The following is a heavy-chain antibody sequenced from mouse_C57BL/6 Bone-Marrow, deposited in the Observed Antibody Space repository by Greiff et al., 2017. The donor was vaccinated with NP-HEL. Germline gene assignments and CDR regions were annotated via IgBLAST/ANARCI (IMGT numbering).Heavy chain of an antibody. V-gene: IGHV14-4*01. J-gene: IGHJ4*01. Sequence: EVKLVESGAELVRPGASVKLSCTASGFNIKDDYMHWVKQRPEQGLEWIGWIDPENGDTEYASKFQGKATITADTSSNTAYLQLSSLTSEDTAVYYCTRDYAFYAMDYWGQGTSVTVSS. CDR1: GFNIKDDY. D-gene: IGHD2-4*01. CDR2: IDPENGDT. CDR3: TRDYAFYAMDY.